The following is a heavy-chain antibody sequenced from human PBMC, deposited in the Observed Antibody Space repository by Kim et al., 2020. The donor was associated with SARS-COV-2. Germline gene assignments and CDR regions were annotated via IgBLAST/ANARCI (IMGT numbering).Heavy chain of an antibody. J-gene: IGHJ4*02. Sequence: SVKGRFTISRDNSKDTMYLQVNSLRVEDTAVYYCARTRDCGSTSCYRDFDYWGQGTLVTVSS. D-gene: IGHD2-2*02. V-gene: IGHV3-30*14. CDR3: ARTRDCGSTSCYRDFDY.